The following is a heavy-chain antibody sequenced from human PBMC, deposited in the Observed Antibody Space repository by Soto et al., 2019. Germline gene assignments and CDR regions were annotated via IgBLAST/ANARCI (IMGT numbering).Heavy chain of an antibody. CDR3: ETEAAESNNSFDP. V-gene: IGHV3-74*01. CDR1: GFTFSTYW. D-gene: IGHD6-13*01. J-gene: IGHJ5*02. CDR2: INSDGSST. Sequence: EVQLVESGGGLVQPGGSLRLSCAASGFTFSTYWMHWVRQAPGKGLVSVSRINSDGSSTNYADSVKGRFTISRDNAQNTRYLQMNGLRAEDRTGDYWETEAAESNNSFDPWGKGTLV.